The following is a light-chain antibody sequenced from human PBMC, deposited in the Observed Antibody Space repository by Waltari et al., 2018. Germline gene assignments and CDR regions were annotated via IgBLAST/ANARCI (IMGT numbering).Light chain of an antibody. CDR3: MIWHSSAVV. CDR1: SGINVGTYR. V-gene: IGLV5-45*03. J-gene: IGLJ2*01. CDR2: YKSDSDK. Sequence: QAVLTQPSSLSASPGASASLTCTLRSGINVGTYRIYWYQQKPGSPPQYLLSYKSDSDKHQGSGVPSRFSGSKAASANAGMLLISGLQSEDEADYYCMIWHSSAVVFGGGTKLTVL.